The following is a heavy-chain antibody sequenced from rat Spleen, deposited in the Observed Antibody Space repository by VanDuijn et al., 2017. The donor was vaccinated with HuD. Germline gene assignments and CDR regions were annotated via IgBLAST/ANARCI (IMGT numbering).Heavy chain of an antibody. CDR1: DFSLTSYH. Sequence: QVQLKESGPGLVQPSQTLSLTCTVADFSLTSYHVHWFRQPPGRGLEWMGVIWNTGGTRYNSGLKSRLSIGKDTSKSQVFLKMDSLKTEDTATYYCARESPFEYTTDYWGQGFMVTVSS. D-gene: IGHD1-5*01. CDR2: IWNTGGT. J-gene: IGHJ2*01. CDR3: ARESPFEYTTDY. V-gene: IGHV2-41*01.